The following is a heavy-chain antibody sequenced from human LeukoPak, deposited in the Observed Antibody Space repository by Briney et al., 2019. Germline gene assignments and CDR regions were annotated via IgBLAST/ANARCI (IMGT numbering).Heavy chain of an antibody. D-gene: IGHD6-19*01. Sequence: QSGGSLRLSCAASGFTFSSYSMNWVRQAPGKGLEWVSYISSSSSTIYYADSVKGRFTISRDNAKNSLYLQMNSLRAEDTAVYYCARDEGIAVAGTYDYWGQGTLVTVSS. J-gene: IGHJ4*02. V-gene: IGHV3-48*04. CDR3: ARDEGIAVAGTYDY. CDR1: GFTFSSYS. CDR2: ISSSSSTI.